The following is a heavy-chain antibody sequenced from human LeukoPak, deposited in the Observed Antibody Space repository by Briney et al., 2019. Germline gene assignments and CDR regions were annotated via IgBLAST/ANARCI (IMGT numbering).Heavy chain of an antibody. CDR1: GYTFTGYY. J-gene: IGHJ4*02. CDR3: ARNGYYYDSSGYSAVDY. V-gene: IGHV1-2*06. CDR2: INPNSGGT. Sequence: ASVKVSCKASGYTFTGYYMHGVRQAPGQGLEWMGRINPNSGGTNYAQKFQGRVTMTRDTSISTAYMELSRLRSDDTAVYYCARNGYYYDSSGYSAVDYWGQGTLVTVSS. D-gene: IGHD3-22*01.